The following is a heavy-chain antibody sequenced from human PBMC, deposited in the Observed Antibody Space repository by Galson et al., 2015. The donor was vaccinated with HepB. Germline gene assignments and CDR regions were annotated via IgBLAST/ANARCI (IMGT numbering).Heavy chain of an antibody. CDR2: IKSRTDGGTT. Sequence: SLRLSCAASGFTFSNAWMSWVRQAPGKGLEWVGRIKSRTDGGTTDYAAPVKGRFTISRDNSKNTLYLQMNSLRAEDTAVYYCARDSSSGLLGHLYYYYGMDVWGQGTTVTVSS. J-gene: IGHJ6*02. CDR1: GFTFSNAW. D-gene: IGHD3-22*01. V-gene: IGHV3-15*01. CDR3: ARDSSSGLLGHLYYYYGMDV.